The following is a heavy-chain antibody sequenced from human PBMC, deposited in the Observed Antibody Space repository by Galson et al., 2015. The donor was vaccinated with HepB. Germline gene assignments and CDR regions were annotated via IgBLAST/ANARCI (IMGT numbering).Heavy chain of an antibody. Sequence: SLRLSCAASGFTFSSYGMHWVRQAPGKGLEWVAVISYDGSNKYYADSVKGRFTISRDNSKNTLYLQMNSLRAEDTAVYYCAKDWRARYYDSSGYYAPSGYWGQGTLVTVSS. CDR1: GFTFSSYG. CDR3: AKDWRARYYDSSGYYAPSGY. CDR2: ISYDGSNK. V-gene: IGHV3-30*18. D-gene: IGHD3-22*01. J-gene: IGHJ4*02.